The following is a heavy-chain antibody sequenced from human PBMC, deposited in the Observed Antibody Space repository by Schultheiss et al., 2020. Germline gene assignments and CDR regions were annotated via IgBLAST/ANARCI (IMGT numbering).Heavy chain of an antibody. J-gene: IGHJ6*02. Sequence: GGSLRLSCAASGFTFSSYAMSWVRQAPGKGLEWVSAISGSGGSTYYADSVKGRFTISRDNSKNTLYLQMNSLRAEDTAVYYCANRVVPAATSYYYYGMDVWGQGTTVTVS. CDR2: ISGSGGST. CDR3: ANRVVPAATSYYYYGMDV. V-gene: IGHV3-23*01. CDR1: GFTFSSYA. D-gene: IGHD2-2*01.